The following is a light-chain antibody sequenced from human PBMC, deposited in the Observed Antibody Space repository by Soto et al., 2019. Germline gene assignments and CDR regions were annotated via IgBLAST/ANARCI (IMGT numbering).Light chain of an antibody. CDR3: CSYAGSYTVV. J-gene: IGLJ2*01. CDR2: DVS. V-gene: IGLV2-11*01. Sequence: QSALTQPRSVSGSAGQSVTISCTGTSSDVGGYNYVSWYQQHPGKAPKLMIYDVSNRPSGVPDRFSGSKSGNTASLTISGLQAEDEADYYCCSYAGSYTVVFGGGTKVTVL. CDR1: SSDVGGYNY.